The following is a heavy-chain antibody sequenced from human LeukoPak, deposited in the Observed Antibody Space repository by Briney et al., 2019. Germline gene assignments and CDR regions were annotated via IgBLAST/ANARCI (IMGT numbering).Heavy chain of an antibody. CDR1: GGSISDAAYY. V-gene: IGHV4-61*08. CDR3: ASYYSNYYGSGSYFDY. J-gene: IGHJ4*02. D-gene: IGHD3-10*01. Sequence: SETLSLTCTVSGGSISDAAYYWSWIRQPPGKGLEWIGYIYYSGSTNYNPSLKSRVTISVDTSKNQFSLKLSSVTAADTAVYYCASYYSNYYGSGSYFDYWGQGTLVTVSS. CDR2: IYYSGST.